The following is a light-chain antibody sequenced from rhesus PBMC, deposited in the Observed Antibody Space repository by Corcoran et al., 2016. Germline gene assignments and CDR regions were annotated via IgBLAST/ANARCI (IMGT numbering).Light chain of an antibody. V-gene: IGKV3-24*04. CDR1: QSVHSS. Sequence: ETVLTQSPATLSLLPGERATLSCRASQSVHSSLAWYQQKPGQPPWLLIYDASSRASGLPDRFSGSGYGTDFTLTISSLEPEDVGIYYCQLCTHWPLTFGGGTKVELK. J-gene: IGKJ4*01. CDR3: QLCTHWPLT. CDR2: DAS.